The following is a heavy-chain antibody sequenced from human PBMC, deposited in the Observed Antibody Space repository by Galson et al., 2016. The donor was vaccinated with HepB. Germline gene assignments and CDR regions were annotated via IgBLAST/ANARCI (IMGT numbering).Heavy chain of an antibody. CDR2: IWYDGTNK. Sequence: SLRLSCAASGFTFSDYGMHWVRQAPGKGLEWVAVIWYDGTNKYYADSVKGRFTISRDNSKNTLYLQMNSLRAEDTAVYYCARELVTAALDYWGQGTLVTVSS. V-gene: IGHV3-33*01. J-gene: IGHJ4*02. CDR1: GFTFSDYG. CDR3: ARELVTAALDY. D-gene: IGHD2-2*01.